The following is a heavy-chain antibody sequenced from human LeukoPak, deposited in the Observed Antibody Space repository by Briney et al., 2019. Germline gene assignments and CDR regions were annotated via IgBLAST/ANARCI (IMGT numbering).Heavy chain of an antibody. CDR1: GGSISSSTYY. CDR2: IYYRGST. Sequence: SETLSLTCTVSGGSISSSTYYWGWIRQPPGKGPEWIGTIYYRGSTYYNPSLKSRVTISLDTSKNQFSLKLRSVTAADTAVYYCARDTRDAFDIWGQGTMVTVSS. J-gene: IGHJ3*02. V-gene: IGHV4-39*07. CDR3: ARDTRDAFDI.